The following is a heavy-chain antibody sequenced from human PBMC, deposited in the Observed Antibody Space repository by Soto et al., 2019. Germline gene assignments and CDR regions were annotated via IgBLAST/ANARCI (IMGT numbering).Heavy chain of an antibody. Sequence: GWRRGPRTACGCTFSIDPMSWVRHARGKGLEWVSAISGSGGSTYYADSVKGRFTISRDNSKNTLYVQMNSLRPEDTAVYYCAKFHRDTGRSVDTWGQGTQVTVS. CDR1: GCTFSIDP. V-gene: IGHV3-23*01. D-gene: IGHD1-26*01. J-gene: IGHJ5*02. CDR3: AKFHRDTGRSVDT. CDR2: ISGSGGST.